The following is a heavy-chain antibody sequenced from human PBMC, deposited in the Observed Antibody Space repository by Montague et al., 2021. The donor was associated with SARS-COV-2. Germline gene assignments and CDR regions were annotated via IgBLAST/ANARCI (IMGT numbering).Heavy chain of an antibody. J-gene: IGHJ4*02. CDR3: ASPGGYCTGGSCYYVY. D-gene: IGHD2-15*01. CDR1: VGSVSSYY. Sequence: SETLSLTCTGDVGSVSSYYWAWIRQAPVWGLESIGYIFHSGSTNYNPSLKSRVTISIDTSKNQFSLELSSVTAADMAVYYCASPGGYCTGGSCYYVYWGQGTLVTVSS. V-gene: IGHV4-59*02. CDR2: IFHSGST.